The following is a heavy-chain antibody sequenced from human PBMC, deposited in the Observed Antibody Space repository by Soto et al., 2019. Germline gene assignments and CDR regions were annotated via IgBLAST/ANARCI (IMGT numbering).Heavy chain of an antibody. J-gene: IGHJ6*02. Sequence: GGSLGLSCAASGFTFSNTWMHWVRQAPGKGLVWVSHINSDGTTTTYADSVKGRFTISRDNAKNTVHLQMNSLRAEDTAVYYCASGTRRSCNYYYGMDVWGQGTTVTVSS. V-gene: IGHV3-74*01. CDR1: GFTFSNTW. D-gene: IGHD3-10*01. CDR3: ASGTRRSCNYYYGMDV. CDR2: INSDGTTT.